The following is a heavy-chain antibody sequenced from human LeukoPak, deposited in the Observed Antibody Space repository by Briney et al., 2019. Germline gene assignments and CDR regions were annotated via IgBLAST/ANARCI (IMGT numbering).Heavy chain of an antibody. CDR1: GFTFSTYA. CDR2: ISGSGAST. V-gene: IGHV3-23*01. J-gene: IGHJ3*02. Sequence: GGSLRLSCAASGFTFSTYAMNWVRQAPGKGLEWVSGISGSGASTYYADSVKGRFTISRDNSKNTLFLQINSLRAEDTAVYYCARGYCSGGSCYPRGAFDMWGQGTMVTVSS. D-gene: IGHD2-15*01. CDR3: ARGYCSGGSCYPRGAFDM.